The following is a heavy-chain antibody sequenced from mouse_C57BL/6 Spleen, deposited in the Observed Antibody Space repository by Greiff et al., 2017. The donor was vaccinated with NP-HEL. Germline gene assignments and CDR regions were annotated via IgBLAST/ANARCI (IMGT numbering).Heavy chain of an antibody. D-gene: IGHD1-1*01. CDR2: ISYSGST. J-gene: IGHJ1*03. Sequence: EVQLQQSGPGMVKPSQSLSLTCTVTGYSITSGYDWHWIRHFPGNKLEWMGYISYSGSTNYNPSLKSRISITHDTSKNHFFLKLNSVTTEDTATYYCAREFLLGGYCDVWGTGTTVTVSS. CDR3: AREFLLGGYCDV. CDR1: GYSITSGYD. V-gene: IGHV3-1*01.